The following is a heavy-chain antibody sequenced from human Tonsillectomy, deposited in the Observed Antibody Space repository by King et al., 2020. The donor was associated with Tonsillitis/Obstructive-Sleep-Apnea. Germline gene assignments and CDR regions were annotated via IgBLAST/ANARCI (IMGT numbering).Heavy chain of an antibody. J-gene: IGHJ4*02. Sequence: VQLVESGAEVKKPGASVKISCKASGYTFTAYYIHWVRQAPGQGLEWMGWITPNSGGTNYAQKFQGRVTMIGDTSISTAYMELNRLTSDDTAVYYCARDPTRGAEYWGQGTLVTVSS. V-gene: IGHV1-2*02. CDR1: GYTFTAYY. CDR2: ITPNSGGT. CDR3: ARDPTRGAEY. D-gene: IGHD3-10*01.